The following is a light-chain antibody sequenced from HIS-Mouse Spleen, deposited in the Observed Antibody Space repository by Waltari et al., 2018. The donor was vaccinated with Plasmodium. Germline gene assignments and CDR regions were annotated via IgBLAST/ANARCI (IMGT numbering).Light chain of an antibody. J-gene: IGKJ2*01. Sequence: EIVLTQSPATLSLSPGERATLSCRASQRVSSYLAWYQQKPGQAPRLLIYDASNRATGIPARVSGSGSGTDFTLTISSLEPEDFAVYYCQQRSNWPLYTFGQGTKLEIK. CDR1: QRVSSY. CDR3: QQRSNWPLYT. CDR2: DAS. V-gene: IGKV3-11*01.